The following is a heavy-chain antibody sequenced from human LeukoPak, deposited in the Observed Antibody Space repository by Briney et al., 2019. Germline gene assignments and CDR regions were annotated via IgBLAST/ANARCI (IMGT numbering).Heavy chain of an antibody. Sequence: SETLSLTCTVSGVSLSSGHYYLNWIRHPARKGREWIGRIYRRGSTNYNSSLRSRVTISVDTTKNEFSLEVPSVTGADTSVYFCASDKGASGWRLGYWGEGTLVTVSS. D-gene: IGHD6-19*01. CDR1: GVSLSSGHYY. CDR2: IYRRGST. J-gene: IGHJ4*02. V-gene: IGHV4-61*02. CDR3: ASDKGASGWRLGY.